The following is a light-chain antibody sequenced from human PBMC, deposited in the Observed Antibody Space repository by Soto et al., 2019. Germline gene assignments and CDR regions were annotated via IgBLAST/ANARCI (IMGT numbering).Light chain of an antibody. J-gene: IGLJ1*01. Sequence: QSGGTQPATGSGSPGQAITISCTGTSSDVGGYRYVSWYQQHPGKAPKHLMYEGSNRPSGVSNRFSGSKSSNTASLTISRLQAEDEADYYCNSYTSSSTGVFGTGTKLTVL. CDR3: NSYTSSSTGV. V-gene: IGLV2-14*01. CDR2: EGS. CDR1: SSDVGGYRY.